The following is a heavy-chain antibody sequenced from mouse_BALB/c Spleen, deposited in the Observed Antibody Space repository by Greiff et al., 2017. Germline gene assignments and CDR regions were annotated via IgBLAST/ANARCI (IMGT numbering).Heavy chain of an antibody. V-gene: IGHV5-6-3*01. CDR3: AREGNFLAMDY. CDR2: INSNGGST. CDR1: GFTFSSYG. D-gene: IGHD2-1*01. J-gene: IGHJ4*01. Sequence: EVKLMESGGGLVQPGGSLKLSCAASGFTFSSYGMSWVRQTPDKRLELVATINSNGGSTYYPDSVKGRFTISRDNARNTLYLQMSSLKSEDTAMYYCAREGNFLAMDYWGQGTSVTVSS.